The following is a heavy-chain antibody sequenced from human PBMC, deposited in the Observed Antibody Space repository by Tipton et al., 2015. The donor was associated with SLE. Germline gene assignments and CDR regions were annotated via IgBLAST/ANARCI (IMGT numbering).Heavy chain of an antibody. V-gene: IGHV4-31*03. CDR1: GGSISSGGYY. D-gene: IGHD3-10*01. CDR3: ARSSRDAFDI. Sequence: TLSLTCTVSGGSISSGGYYWSWIRQHPGKGLEWIGYIYYSGSTYYNPSLKSRVTISVDTSKNQFSLKLSSVTAADTAVYYCARSSRDAFDIWGKGTMVTVSS. CDR2: IYYSGST. J-gene: IGHJ3*02.